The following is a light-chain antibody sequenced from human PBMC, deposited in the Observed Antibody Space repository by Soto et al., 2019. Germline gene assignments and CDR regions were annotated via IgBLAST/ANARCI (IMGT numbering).Light chain of an antibody. CDR2: GAS. J-gene: IGKJ5*01. CDR3: QQYKNWPPVT. CDR1: QSVRSN. V-gene: IGKV3-15*01. Sequence: EIVMTQSPAALSVSPGDRATLSCRASQSVRSNLAWYQQKPGQAPRLLIYGASSRANGITARFSSSGSGTEFTLTISSLQPEDSAVYYCQQYKNWPPVTFGQGTRLEIK.